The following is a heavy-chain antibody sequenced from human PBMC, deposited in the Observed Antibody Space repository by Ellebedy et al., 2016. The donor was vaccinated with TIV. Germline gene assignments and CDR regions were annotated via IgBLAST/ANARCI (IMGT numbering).Heavy chain of an antibody. Sequence: KVSCKGSGYSFTSYWIGWVRQMPGKGLEWMGIIYPGDSHTRYSPSFQGQVTFSVDKSISTAYLQWSSLKASDTAMYYCARHGSGWYPFDYWGQGTLVTVSS. CDR1: GYSFTSYW. CDR3: ARHGSGWYPFDY. V-gene: IGHV5-51*01. J-gene: IGHJ4*02. D-gene: IGHD6-19*01. CDR2: IYPGDSHT.